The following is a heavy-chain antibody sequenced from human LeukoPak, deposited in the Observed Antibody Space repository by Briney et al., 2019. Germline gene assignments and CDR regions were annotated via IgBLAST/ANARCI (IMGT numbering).Heavy chain of an antibody. Sequence: PSETLSLTCTVSGGSISSSSYYWGWIRQPPGKGLEWIGSIYYSGSTNYNPSLKSRVTISLDTSKNQFSLKLSSVTAADTAVYYCARAGLVYFDYWGQGTLVTVSS. CDR1: GGSISSSSYY. CDR2: IYYSGST. V-gene: IGHV4-39*07. D-gene: IGHD1-14*01. J-gene: IGHJ4*02. CDR3: ARAGLVYFDY.